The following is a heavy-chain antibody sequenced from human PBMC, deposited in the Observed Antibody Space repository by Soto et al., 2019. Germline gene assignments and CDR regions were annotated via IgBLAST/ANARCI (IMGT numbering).Heavy chain of an antibody. J-gene: IGHJ4*02. Sequence: GGSLRLSCAASGFTFSSYAIHWVRQAPGKGLEWVAVISYDGSNKYYADSVKGRFTISRDNSKNTLYLQMNSLRAEDTAVYYCASDRYDFWSGFHFLFDYWGQGTLVTVSS. CDR3: ASDRYDFWSGFHFLFDY. D-gene: IGHD3-3*01. V-gene: IGHV3-30-3*01. CDR1: GFTFSSYA. CDR2: ISYDGSNK.